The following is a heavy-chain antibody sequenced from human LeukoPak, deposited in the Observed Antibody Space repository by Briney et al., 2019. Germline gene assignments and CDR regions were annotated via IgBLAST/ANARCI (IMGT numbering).Heavy chain of an antibody. CDR2: IRNKANGGTT. V-gene: IGHV3-49*04. CDR1: GFTFSDYA. D-gene: IGHD3-22*01. CDR3: SRFYSSGWGSGAFDN. J-gene: IGHJ3*02. Sequence: GRSLRLSCTTSGFTFSDYAVSWVRQAPGKGLEWIGFIRNKANGGTTEYAASVKGRFTISRDDSKTIAHLQMSSLKTEDTAVYYCSRFYSSGWGSGAFDNWGQGTMVTVSS.